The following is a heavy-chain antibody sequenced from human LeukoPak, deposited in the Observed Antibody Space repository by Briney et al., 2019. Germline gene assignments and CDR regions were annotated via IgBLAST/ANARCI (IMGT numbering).Heavy chain of an antibody. CDR3: ATEPWGGSGPGDAFDI. J-gene: IGHJ3*02. CDR2: IRYDGSNK. Sequence: PGGSLRLSCAASGFTFSSYGMHWVRQAPGKGLEWVAFIRYDGSNKYYADSVKGRFTISRDNSKNTLYLQMNSLRAEDTAVYYCATEPWGGSGPGDAFDIWGQGTMVTVSS. V-gene: IGHV3-30*02. CDR1: GFTFSSYG. D-gene: IGHD6-19*01.